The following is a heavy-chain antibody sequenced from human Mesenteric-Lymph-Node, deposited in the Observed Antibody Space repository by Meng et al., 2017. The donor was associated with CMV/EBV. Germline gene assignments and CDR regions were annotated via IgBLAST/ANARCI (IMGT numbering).Heavy chain of an antibody. CDR1: GFTFSSYT. V-gene: IGHV3-21*01. J-gene: IGHJ5*02. D-gene: IGHD2-21*01. CDR2: ISSSSTYI. CDR3: ARADVLLLA. Sequence: SLSCSASGFTFSSYTMHWVRQAPGKGLEWVSSISSSSTYIYYADSMKGRFTISRDNAKNSLYLQMNSLRAEDTAVYYCARADVLLLAWGQGTLVTVSS.